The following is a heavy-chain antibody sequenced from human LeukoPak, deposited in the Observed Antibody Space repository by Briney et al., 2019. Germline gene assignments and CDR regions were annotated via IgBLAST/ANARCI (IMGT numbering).Heavy chain of an antibody. J-gene: IGHJ6*02. V-gene: IGHV3-7*04. D-gene: IGHD6-13*01. CDR3: ARGLIAAAGTGYYYSYGMDV. Sequence: GGSLRLSCAASGFTFSNAWMSWVRQAPGKGLEWVANIKQHGSEKYYVESAKGRFTISRDNAKNSLSLQMNTLRAEDSAVYYCARGLIAAAGTGYYYSYGMDVWGQGTTVTVSS. CDR2: IKQHGSEK. CDR1: GFTFSNAW.